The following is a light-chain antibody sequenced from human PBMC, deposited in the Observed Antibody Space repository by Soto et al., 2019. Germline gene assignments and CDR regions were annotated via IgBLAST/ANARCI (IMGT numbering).Light chain of an antibody. CDR1: QSVLYSSNNKNY. J-gene: IGKJ2*01. CDR2: WAA. V-gene: IGKV4-1*01. CDR3: QQYLNTPYT. Sequence: DIVMTQSPDSLAVSLGERATINCKSSQSVLYSSNNKNYLAWYQQKPRQPPKLLIYWAATRESGVPDRFSGGGSGTDFPLTIGSLQAEDVAVYYCQQYLNTPYTFGQGTKLEIK.